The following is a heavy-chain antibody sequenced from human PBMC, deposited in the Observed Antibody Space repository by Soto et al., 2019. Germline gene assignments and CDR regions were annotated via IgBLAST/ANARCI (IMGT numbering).Heavy chain of an antibody. J-gene: IGHJ6*02. CDR2: ISYSGST. D-gene: IGHD4-4*01. V-gene: IGHV4-31*01. CDR1: GGSIKNSGYY. CDR3: GRDAVTKRDFYYYGMDV. Sequence: QVQLQESGPGLVKPSQTLSLTCTVSGGSIKNSGYYWSWIRQHPEKGLEWIGYISYSGSTDYAPSLKRPVTMSVDTSKNQFFLHLTSVTAADTAVYYCGRDAVTKRDFYYYGMDVWGRGTTVTVSS.